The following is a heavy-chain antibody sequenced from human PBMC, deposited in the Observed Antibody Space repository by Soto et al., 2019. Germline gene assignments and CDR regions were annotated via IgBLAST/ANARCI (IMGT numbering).Heavy chain of an antibody. CDR2: IYRGGST. Sequence: SQTLSLTCAVSGYSIISGLYWGWIRQPPGKGLEWFGTIYRGGSTYYKPSLKSRVTISVDTSKNQFSLKLSSVTAADTAVYYCARLWGSGYCYGMDVWGQGTTVNHSS. V-gene: IGHV4-38-2*01. CDR1: GYSIISGLY. CDR3: ARLWGSGYCYGMDV. D-gene: IGHD3-10*01. J-gene: IGHJ6*02.